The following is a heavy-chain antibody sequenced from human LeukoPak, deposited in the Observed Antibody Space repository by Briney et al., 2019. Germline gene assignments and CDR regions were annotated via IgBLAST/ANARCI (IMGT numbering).Heavy chain of an antibody. CDR2: IIPIFGTA. Sequence: ASVKVSCTASGGTFSSYAISWVRQAPGQGLEWIGGIIPIFGTANYAQKFQGRVTITADESTSTAYMELSSLRSEDTAVYYCARGLMYYYDSSGSLAFDYWGQGTLVTVSS. V-gene: IGHV1-69*13. CDR3: ARGLMYYYDSSGSLAFDY. J-gene: IGHJ4*02. CDR1: GGTFSSYA. D-gene: IGHD3-22*01.